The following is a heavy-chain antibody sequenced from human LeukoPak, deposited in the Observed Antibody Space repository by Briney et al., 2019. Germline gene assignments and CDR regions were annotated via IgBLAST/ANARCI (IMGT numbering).Heavy chain of an antibody. J-gene: IGHJ4*02. V-gene: IGHV3-53*01. Sequence: PGRSLRLSCAASGFTVSSNYMSWVRQAPGKGLEWVSVIYSGGSTYYADSVKGRFTISRDNSKNTLYLQMNSLRAEDTAVYYCARGYDILTGYYFDYWGQGTLVTVSS. CDR3: ARGYDILTGYYFDY. CDR1: GFTVSSNY. D-gene: IGHD3-9*01. CDR2: IYSGGST.